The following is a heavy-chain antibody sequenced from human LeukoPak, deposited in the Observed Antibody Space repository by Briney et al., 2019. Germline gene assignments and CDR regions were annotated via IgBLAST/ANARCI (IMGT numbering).Heavy chain of an antibody. J-gene: IGHJ4*02. V-gene: IGHV4-39*07. CDR3: ARGTSRNIVVVPAATPYFDY. CDR1: GGSISSSSYY. D-gene: IGHD2-2*01. CDR2: IYYSGST. Sequence: SETLSLTCTVSGGSISSSSYYWGWIRQPPGKGLEWIGSIYYSGSTYYNPSLKSRVTIPVDTSKNQFSLKLSSVTAADTAVYYCARGTSRNIVVVPAATPYFDYWGQGTLVTVSS.